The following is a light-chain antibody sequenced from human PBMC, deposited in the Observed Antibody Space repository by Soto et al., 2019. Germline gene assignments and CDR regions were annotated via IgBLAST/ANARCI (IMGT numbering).Light chain of an antibody. CDR1: QGIAPY. J-gene: IGKJ4*01. CDR2: AAS. V-gene: IGKV1-27*01. CDR3: KKYNSAPLT. Sequence: DVQMTQSPSSLSASVGDRVTITCRASQGIAPYLAWFQQKPWKVPKLLIYAASTLQSGVPSRFSGSGSGTDFTLTISSLQPDEVATYDCKKYNSAPLTFGGGTKVEIK.